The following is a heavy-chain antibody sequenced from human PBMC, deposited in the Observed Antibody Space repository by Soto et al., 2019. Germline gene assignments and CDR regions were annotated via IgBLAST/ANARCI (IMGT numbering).Heavy chain of an antibody. CDR1: GGSVSSGSYY. J-gene: IGHJ4*02. D-gene: IGHD6-19*01. Sequence: SETLSLTCTVSGGSVSSGSYYWSWIRQPPGKGLEWIGYIYYSGSTNYDPSLKSRVTISVDTSKNQFSLKLSSVTAADTAVYYCAFRIAVAGTLVDYWGQGTLVTVSS. CDR2: IYYSGST. CDR3: AFRIAVAGTLVDY. V-gene: IGHV4-61*01.